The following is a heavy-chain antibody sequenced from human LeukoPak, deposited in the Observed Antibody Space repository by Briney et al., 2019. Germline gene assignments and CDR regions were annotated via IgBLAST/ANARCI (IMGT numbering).Heavy chain of an antibody. CDR1: GFTVSSNY. CDR3: ARMLWPPGWFDY. D-gene: IGHD2-2*01. Sequence: GGSLRLSCAASGFTVSSNYMSWVRQAPGKGLEWVSVIYSGGSTYYADSVKGRFTISRDNSKNTLYLQMNSLRAEDTAVYYCARMLWPPGWFDYWGQGTLVTVSS. J-gene: IGHJ4*02. V-gene: IGHV3-66*01. CDR2: IYSGGST.